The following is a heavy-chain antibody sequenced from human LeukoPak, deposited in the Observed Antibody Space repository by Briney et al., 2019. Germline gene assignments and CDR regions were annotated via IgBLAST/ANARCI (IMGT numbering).Heavy chain of an antibody. Sequence: GGSLRLSCAASGLTFSSYAMSWVRQAPGKGLEWVSSITGSGTETNSADAVKGRFTISRDNSKNTLYLQMNTLRAEDTAVYYCANGGKLFPFEDYWGQGTLVTVSS. D-gene: IGHD2-15*01. CDR3: ANGGKLFPFEDY. CDR1: GLTFSSYA. J-gene: IGHJ4*02. CDR2: ITGSGTET. V-gene: IGHV3-23*01.